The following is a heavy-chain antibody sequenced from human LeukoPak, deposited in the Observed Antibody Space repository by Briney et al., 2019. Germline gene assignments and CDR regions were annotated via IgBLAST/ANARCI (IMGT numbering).Heavy chain of an antibody. V-gene: IGHV4-39*07. CDR2: IYYSGST. CDR1: GGSISSSSYY. Sequence: SETLSLTCTVSGGSISSSSYYWGWIRQPPGKGLEWIGSIYYSGSTYYNPSLKSRVTISVDTSKNQFSLKLSSVTAADTAVYYCARDGTSSAFDYWGQGTLVTVPS. CDR3: ARDGTSSAFDY. J-gene: IGHJ4*02. D-gene: IGHD2-2*01.